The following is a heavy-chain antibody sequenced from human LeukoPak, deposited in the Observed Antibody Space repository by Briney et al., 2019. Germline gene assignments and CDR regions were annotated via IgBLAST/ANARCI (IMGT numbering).Heavy chain of an antibody. J-gene: IGHJ4*02. CDR2: ISTSGGST. V-gene: IGHV3-23*01. Sequence: GSLRLSCAASGFTFSGHAMSWVRQAPGKGLKWVSGISTSGGSTYYGNSEKGRFAISRDNSKNMVYLQMNSLRAEDTAVYYCAKDRPGEAWFDYWGQGTLVTVSS. CDR1: GFTFSGHA. CDR3: AKDRPGEAWFDY. D-gene: IGHD7-27*01.